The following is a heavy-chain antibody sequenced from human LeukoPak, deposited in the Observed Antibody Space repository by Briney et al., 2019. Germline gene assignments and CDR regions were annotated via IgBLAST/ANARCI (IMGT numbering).Heavy chain of an antibody. CDR1: GYTFTGYY. D-gene: IGHD4-11*01. CDR3: ARDKDYSNYGWFDP. CDR2: INPNSGGT. V-gene: IGHV1-2*06. Sequence: ASVKVSCKASGYTFTGYYMHWVRQASGQGLEWMGRINPNSGGTNYAQKFQGRVTMTRDTSISTAYMELSRLRSDDTAVYYCARDKDYSNYGWFDPWGQGTLVTVSS. J-gene: IGHJ5*02.